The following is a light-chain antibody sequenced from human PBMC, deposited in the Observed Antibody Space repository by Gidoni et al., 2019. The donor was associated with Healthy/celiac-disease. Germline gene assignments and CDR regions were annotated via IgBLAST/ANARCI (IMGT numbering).Light chain of an antibody. V-gene: IGKV3-20*01. J-gene: IGKJ3*01. Sequence: VLTPSPATLTLSPGERATLSCRASQSVSSSYLAWYQQKPGQAPSLLISGASSRATGIPNMCSGRGSREDITITSSRLEHEYVAVYYCQQYGSPPFTFGPGTKVEIK. CDR2: GAS. CDR1: QSVSSSY. CDR3: QQYGSPPFT.